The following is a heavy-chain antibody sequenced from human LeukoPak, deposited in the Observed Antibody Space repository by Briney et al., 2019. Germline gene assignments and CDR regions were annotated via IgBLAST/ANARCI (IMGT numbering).Heavy chain of an antibody. J-gene: IGHJ6*02. Sequence: ASVKVSCKASGYTFTSYGISWVRQAPGQGLEWMGWISAYNGNTNYAQKLQGRVTMTTDTSTSTAYMELRSLRSDDTAVYYCARDLDSSSWYQTHYYYGMGVWGQGTTVTVSS. D-gene: IGHD6-13*01. CDR1: GYTFTSYG. CDR2: ISAYNGNT. V-gene: IGHV1-18*01. CDR3: ARDLDSSSWYQTHYYYGMGV.